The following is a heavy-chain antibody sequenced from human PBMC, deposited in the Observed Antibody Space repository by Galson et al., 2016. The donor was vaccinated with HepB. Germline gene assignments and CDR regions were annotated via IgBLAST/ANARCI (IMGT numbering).Heavy chain of an antibody. CDR2: IKSQSDAATT. CDR3: TTSVATKDYYFDL. J-gene: IGHJ2*01. D-gene: IGHD1-26*01. CDR1: GFTFINAW. Sequence: SLRLSCAASGFTFINAWMNWVRQAPGKGLEWVGRIKSQSDAATTDYAAPVNGRFTISRDDSENTLYLQMSSLQTEDTAVYYCTTSVATKDYYFDLWGRGTLVTVSS. V-gene: IGHV3-15*07.